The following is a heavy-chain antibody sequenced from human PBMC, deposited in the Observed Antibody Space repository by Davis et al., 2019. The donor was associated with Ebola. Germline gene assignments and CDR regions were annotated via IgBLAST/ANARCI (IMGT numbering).Heavy chain of an antibody. CDR2: IWYDGSNK. J-gene: IGHJ6*02. D-gene: IGHD4-17*01. CDR3: AREYGDYNYYYGMDV. Sequence: AGSLTLSCAASGFTSSSYGMHWVRQAPGKGLEWVAVIWYDGSNKYYADSVKGRFTISRDNSKNTLYLQMNSLRAEDTAVYYCAREYGDYNYYYGMDVWGQGTTVTVSS. V-gene: IGHV3-33*01. CDR1: GFTSSSYG.